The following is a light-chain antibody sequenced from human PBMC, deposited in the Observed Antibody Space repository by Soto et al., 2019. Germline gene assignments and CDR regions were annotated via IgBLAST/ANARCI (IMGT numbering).Light chain of an antibody. CDR3: KQYNIYSGT. CDR2: DAS. CDR1: QSISSW. Sequence: DIQMTQSPSTLSASVGDRVTITCRASQSISSWLAWYQQKPGKAPKLLIYDASSLESGVPSRFKGSGSGTEFTLTISSLQPDNFAIYYCKQYNIYSGTFGKGPKV. V-gene: IGKV1-5*01. J-gene: IGKJ1*01.